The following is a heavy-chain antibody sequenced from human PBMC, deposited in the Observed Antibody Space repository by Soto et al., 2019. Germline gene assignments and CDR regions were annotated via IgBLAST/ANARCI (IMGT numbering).Heavy chain of an antibody. CDR3: ARGRKYYDFWSGYSHPRYYFNY. D-gene: IGHD3-3*01. CDR2: INHSGRT. V-gene: IGHV4-34*01. Sequence: PSETLSLTCSVYGGSFSGYCWSWIRQPPGKGLEWIGEINHSGRTNYNPSLKSRVTISVDTSKSQFSLKPSSVTAADTAVYYCARGRKYYDFWSGYSHPRYYFNYWGQGTLVTVSS. J-gene: IGHJ4*02. CDR1: GGSFSGYC.